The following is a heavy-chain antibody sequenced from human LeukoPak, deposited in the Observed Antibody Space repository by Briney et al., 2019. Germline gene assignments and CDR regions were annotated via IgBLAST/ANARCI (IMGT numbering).Heavy chain of an antibody. D-gene: IGHD6-13*01. Sequence: AASVKVSCKASGYTFTNYYIHWVRQAPGQGLEWMGIINPSGGSTSYAQKFQGRVTMTRDMSTSTVYMELSSLRAEDTAVYYCAKFGLRGRIAATHSGWFDPWGQGTLVTVSS. V-gene: IGHV1-46*01. J-gene: IGHJ5*02. CDR3: AKFGLRGRIAATHSGWFDP. CDR1: GYTFTNYY. CDR2: INPSGGST.